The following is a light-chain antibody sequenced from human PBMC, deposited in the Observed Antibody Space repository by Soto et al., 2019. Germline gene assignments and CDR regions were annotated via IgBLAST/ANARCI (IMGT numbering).Light chain of an antibody. J-gene: IGKJ1*01. V-gene: IGKV3-20*01. CDR3: QQYGSSVGT. CDR1: QSVSSSS. CDR2: GAS. Sequence: EIVLTQSPGTLSLSPGERATLSCRASQSVSSSSLAWYQQKPGQAPRLLIYGASSRATGIPDRFSGSGSGTDFTITISRLEPEDFAVYYCQQYGSSVGTFGQGTKVEIK.